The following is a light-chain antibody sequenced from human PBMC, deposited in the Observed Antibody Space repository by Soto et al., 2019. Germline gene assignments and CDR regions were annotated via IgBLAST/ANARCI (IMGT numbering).Light chain of an antibody. J-gene: IGKJ2*01. V-gene: IGKV1-39*01. CDR2: AAS. CDR3: QQSYSTPV. CDR1: QSISSY. Sequence: DIQMTQSPSSLSASVGDRVTITCRASQSISSYLNWYQQKPGKAPKLLIYAASSLQSGVPSRFSGSGSGTDFTLTISSLQPEAFATYYCQQSYSTPVFGQGNKLEIK.